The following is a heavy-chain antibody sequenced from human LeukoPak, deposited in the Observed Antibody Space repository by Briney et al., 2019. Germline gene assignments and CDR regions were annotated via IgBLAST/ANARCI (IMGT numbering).Heavy chain of an antibody. D-gene: IGHD6-19*01. CDR2: INPNSGDT. J-gene: IGHJ4*02. V-gene: IGHV1-2*02. CDR1: GYIFTGYY. Sequence: ASVKVSCKASGYIFTGYYMHWVRQAPGQGLEWMGWINPNSGDTNYAQKFQGRVTMTRDTSISTAYMELSRLRSDDTAVYYCARADSSGWYPPDYWGQGTLVTVSS. CDR3: ARADSSGWYPPDY.